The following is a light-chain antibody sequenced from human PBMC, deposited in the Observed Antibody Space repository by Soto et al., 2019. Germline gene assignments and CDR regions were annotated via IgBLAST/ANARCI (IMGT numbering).Light chain of an antibody. Sequence: DIGLSKSPCTLSLSKGERATLSCRASQSVSSSYLAWYQQKPGQAPRLLIYGASSRATGIPDRFSGSGSGTDFTLTISRLEPEDFAVYYCQQYDSSPKPFGQGTKVDIK. CDR3: QQYDSSPKP. CDR2: GAS. J-gene: IGKJ1*01. CDR1: QSVSSSY. V-gene: IGKV3-20*01.